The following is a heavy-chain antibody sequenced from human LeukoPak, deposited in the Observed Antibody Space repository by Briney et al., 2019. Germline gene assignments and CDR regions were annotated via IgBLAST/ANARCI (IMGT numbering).Heavy chain of an antibody. Sequence: SETLSLTCTVSGGSISSYYWSWIRQPPGKGLEWIGYIYYRGSTNYNPSLKSRVTISVDTSKNQFSLKLSSVTAADTAVYYCASLDSGWFDYWGQGTLVTVSS. CDR1: GGSISSYY. CDR3: ASLDSGWFDY. J-gene: IGHJ4*02. V-gene: IGHV4-59*01. D-gene: IGHD5-12*01. CDR2: IYYRGST.